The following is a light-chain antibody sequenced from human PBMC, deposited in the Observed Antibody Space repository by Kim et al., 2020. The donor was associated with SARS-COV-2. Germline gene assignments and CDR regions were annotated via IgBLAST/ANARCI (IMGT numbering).Light chain of an antibody. J-gene: IGKJ1*01. Sequence: ASVGDTVNITCRASQGIGRDLAWYQQKPGTAPTLLIFLTSKLHTGVPSRFSGSSSGADFTLTITSLQPEDFATYYCLQDYDFPWTFGQGTKVDIK. CDR3: LQDYDFPWT. CDR2: LTS. CDR1: QGIGRD. V-gene: IGKV1-6*01.